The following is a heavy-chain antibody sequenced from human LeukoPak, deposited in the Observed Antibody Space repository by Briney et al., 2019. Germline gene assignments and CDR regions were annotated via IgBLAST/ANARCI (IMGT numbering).Heavy chain of an antibody. Sequence: GGSLRLSCAASGFTVSSNYMSWVRQAPGKGLEWVSVMYSDGTAYYADSVKGRFTISRDNSKNTLYLQMNSLRAEDTAVYYCARGKGGNYYDSGNYRFFHYFDYWGQGTLVTASS. CDR1: GFTVSSNY. CDR2: MYSDGTA. CDR3: ARGKGGNYYDSGNYRFFHYFDY. D-gene: IGHD3-10*01. J-gene: IGHJ4*02. V-gene: IGHV3-66*01.